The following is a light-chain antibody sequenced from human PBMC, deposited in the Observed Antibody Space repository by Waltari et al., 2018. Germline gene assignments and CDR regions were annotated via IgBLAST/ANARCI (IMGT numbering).Light chain of an antibody. J-gene: IGKJ2*01. Sequence: EIVMTQSPATLSVSPGERATLSCRASQSVSSNLAWYQQKPGLALRLLIYGASTRATGIPGRFGGSGSGTEFTLTISRLQSEDFAVYYCQQYSNWPYTFGQGTKLEIK. CDR1: QSVSSN. CDR2: GAS. CDR3: QQYSNWPYT. V-gene: IGKV3-15*01.